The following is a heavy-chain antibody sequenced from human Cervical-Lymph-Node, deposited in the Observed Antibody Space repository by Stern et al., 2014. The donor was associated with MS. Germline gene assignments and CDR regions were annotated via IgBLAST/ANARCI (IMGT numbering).Heavy chain of an antibody. V-gene: IGHV3-33*01. CDR2: IWYDGNKK. CDR3: ARGNWNYEGMGY. J-gene: IGHJ4*02. Sequence: QVQLGQSGGGVVQPGRSLRLSCAASGFTFSNYGMHWVRQAPGKGLEWLAVIWYDGNKKYYADSVKGRFTISRDNSKITLFLQMSSLTAEDTALYYCARGNWNYEGMGYWGQGTLVTVSS. CDR1: GFTFSNYG. D-gene: IGHD1-7*01.